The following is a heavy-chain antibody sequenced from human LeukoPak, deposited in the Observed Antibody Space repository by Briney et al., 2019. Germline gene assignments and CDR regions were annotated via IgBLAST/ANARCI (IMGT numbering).Heavy chain of an antibody. CDR3: ARPYYYDSSGYYPFDY. CDR1: GFTFSSYW. D-gene: IGHD3-22*01. Sequence: GGSLRLSCAASGFTFSSYWMSWVRQAPGKGLEWVANIKQEGSEKYYVDSVKGRFTISRDNAKNSLYLQMNSLRAEDTAVYYCARPYYYDSSGYYPFDYWGQGTLVTVSS. CDR2: IKQEGSEK. V-gene: IGHV3-7*01. J-gene: IGHJ4*02.